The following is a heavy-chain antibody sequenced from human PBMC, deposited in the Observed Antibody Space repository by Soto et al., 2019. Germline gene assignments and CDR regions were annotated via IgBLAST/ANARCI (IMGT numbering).Heavy chain of an antibody. CDR1: GYTFTSYA. Sequence: ASVKVSCKASGYTFTSYAMHWVRQAPGQRLEWMGWINAGNGNTKYSQKFQGRVTITRDTSASTAYMELSSLRSEDTAVYYCARVKADYYYYGMDVWGQGTTVTVSS. CDR2: INAGNGNT. V-gene: IGHV1-3*01. J-gene: IGHJ6*02. CDR3: ARVKADYYYYGMDV.